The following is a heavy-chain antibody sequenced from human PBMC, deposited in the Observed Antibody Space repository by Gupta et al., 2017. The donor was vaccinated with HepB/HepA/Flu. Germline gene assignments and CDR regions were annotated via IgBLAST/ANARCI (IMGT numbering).Heavy chain of an antibody. CDR1: GGSFSGYY. D-gene: IGHD2-2*01. CDR3: ARGPSQSNIVVVPAATGYFDY. V-gene: IGHV4-34*01. J-gene: IGHJ4*02. Sequence: QVQLQQWGAGLLKPSETLSLTCAVYGGSFSGYYWSWIRQPPGKGLEWIGEINHSGSTNYNPSLKSRVTISVDTSKNQFSLKLSSVTAADTAVYYCARGPSQSNIVVVPAATGYFDYWGQGTLVTVSS. CDR2: INHSGST.